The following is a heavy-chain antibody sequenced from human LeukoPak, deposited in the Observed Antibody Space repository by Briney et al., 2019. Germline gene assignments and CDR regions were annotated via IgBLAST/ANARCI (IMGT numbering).Heavy chain of an antibody. CDR3: AKNTMVRGVISHYYYYYMDV. V-gene: IGHV3-53*01. Sequence: GGSLRLSCAASGFTVSSNYMSWVRQAPGKGLEWVSVIYSGGSTYYADSVKGRFTISRDNSKNTLYLQMNSLRAEDTAVYYCAKNTMVRGVISHYYYYYMDVWGKGTTVTVSS. CDR1: GFTVSSNY. J-gene: IGHJ6*03. CDR2: IYSGGST. D-gene: IGHD3-10*01.